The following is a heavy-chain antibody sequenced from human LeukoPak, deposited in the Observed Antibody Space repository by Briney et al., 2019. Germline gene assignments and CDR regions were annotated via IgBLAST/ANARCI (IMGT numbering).Heavy chain of an antibody. J-gene: IGHJ4*02. CDR2: INHSGST. CDR1: GGSFSGYY. CDR3: ARRWFGELYTATFDY. D-gene: IGHD3-10*01. Sequence: PSETLSLTCAVYGGSFSGYYWSLIRQPPRKGLKWIGEINHSGSTNYNPSLKSRVTISVDTSKNQFSLKLSSVTAADTAVYYCARRWFGELYTATFDYWGQGALVTVSS. V-gene: IGHV4-34*01.